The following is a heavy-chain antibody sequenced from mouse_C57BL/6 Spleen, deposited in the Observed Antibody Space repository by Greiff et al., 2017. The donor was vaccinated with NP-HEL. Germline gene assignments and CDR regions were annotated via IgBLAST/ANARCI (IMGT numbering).Heavy chain of an antibody. J-gene: IGHJ3*01. D-gene: IGHD2-2*01. CDR2: INYDGSST. Sequence: DVQLVESEGGLVQPGSSMKLSCTASGFTFSDYYMAWVRQVPEKGLEWVANINYDGSSTYYLDSLKSRFIISRDNAKNILYLQMSSLKSEDTATYYCARDGYDGFAYWGQGTLVTVSA. V-gene: IGHV5-16*01. CDR3: ARDGYDGFAY. CDR1: GFTFSDYY.